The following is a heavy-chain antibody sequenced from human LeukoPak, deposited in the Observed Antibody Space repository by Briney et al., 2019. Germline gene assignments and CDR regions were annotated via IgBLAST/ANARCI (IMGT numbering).Heavy chain of an antibody. CDR3: ARRCSGGSCSGAFDI. CDR2: INPNSGDT. Sequence: ASVKVSCKASGYTFTGHYMHWVRQAPGQGLEWMGWINPNSGDTNYAQKFQGSVTMTRDTSIGTAYMELSSLRSDDTAVYYCARRCSGGSCSGAFDIWGQGTMVTVSS. J-gene: IGHJ3*02. D-gene: IGHD2-15*01. V-gene: IGHV1-2*02. CDR1: GYTFTGHY.